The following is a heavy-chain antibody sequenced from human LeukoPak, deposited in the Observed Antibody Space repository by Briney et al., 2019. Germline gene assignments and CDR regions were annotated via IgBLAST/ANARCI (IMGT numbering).Heavy chain of an antibody. Sequence: ASVKVSCKASGYTFFSYGISWVRQAPGQGLEWMGWISGYNGNTNYVQKFQGRVTMTRNTSISTAYMELSSLRSEDTAVYYCARGPGLLCSGGGCYRGGSFDYWGQGTLVTVSS. D-gene: IGHD2-15*01. J-gene: IGHJ4*02. CDR2: ISGYNGNT. CDR3: ARGPGLLCSGGGCYRGGSFDY. CDR1: GYTFFSYG. V-gene: IGHV1-18*01.